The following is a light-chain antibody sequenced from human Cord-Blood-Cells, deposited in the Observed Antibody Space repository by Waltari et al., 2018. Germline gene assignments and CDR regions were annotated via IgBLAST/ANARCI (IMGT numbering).Light chain of an antibody. CDR1: SSNIGSTY. Sequence: QSVLTQPPSASGTPGQRVTISCSGSSSNIGSTYVYWYQQLPGTAPKLPIYRNNQRPSGVSNRFSGSKSGNTASLTISGLQAEDEADYYCSSYTSSSTWVFGGGTKLTVL. V-gene: IGLV1-47*01. CDR3: SSYTSSSTWV. CDR2: RNN. J-gene: IGLJ3*02.